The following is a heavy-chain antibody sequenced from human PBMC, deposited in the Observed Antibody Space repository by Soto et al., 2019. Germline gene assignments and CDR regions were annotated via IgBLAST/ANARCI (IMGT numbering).Heavy chain of an antibody. D-gene: IGHD3-22*01. Sequence: GESLKISCKGSGYSFTSYWIGWVRQMPGKGLEWMGIIYPGDSDNRYSPSFQGQVTISADKSISTAYLQWSSLKASDTAMYYCAGPSQDYYDSSGYHSSLDAFDIWGQGTMVTVSS. CDR3: AGPSQDYYDSSGYHSSLDAFDI. CDR2: IYPGDSDN. V-gene: IGHV5-51*01. CDR1: GYSFTSYW. J-gene: IGHJ3*02.